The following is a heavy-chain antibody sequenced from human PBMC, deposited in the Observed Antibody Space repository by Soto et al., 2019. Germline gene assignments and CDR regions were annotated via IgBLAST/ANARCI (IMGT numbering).Heavy chain of an antibody. D-gene: IGHD3-10*01. V-gene: IGHV3-11*01. J-gene: IGHJ6*02. Sequence: GGSLRLSCAASGFTFSDYYMGWIRQVPGKGLEWVSYISSSGGNTYYADSVKGRFTISRDNTKNSLYLQMNSLRAEDTAVYYCARDRSYYYYGMDVWGQGTTVTVSS. CDR1: GFTFSDYY. CDR2: ISSSGGNT. CDR3: ARDRSYYYYGMDV.